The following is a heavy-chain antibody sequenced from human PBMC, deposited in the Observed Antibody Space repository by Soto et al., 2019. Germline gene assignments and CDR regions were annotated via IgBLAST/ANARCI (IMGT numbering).Heavy chain of an antibody. V-gene: IGHV4-34*01. CDR1: GGSFSGYY. Sequence: SETLSLTCAAYGGSFSGYYWSWIRQPPGKGLEWIGEINHSGSTNYNPSLKSRVTISVDTSKNQFSLKLSSVTAADTAVYYCARGGGSYYGYAFDIWGQGTMVTVSS. CDR2: INHSGST. D-gene: IGHD1-26*01. J-gene: IGHJ3*02. CDR3: ARGGGSYYGYAFDI.